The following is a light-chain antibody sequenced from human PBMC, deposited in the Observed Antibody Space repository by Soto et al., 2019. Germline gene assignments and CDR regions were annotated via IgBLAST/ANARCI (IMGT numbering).Light chain of an antibody. CDR1: QGISSY. CDR2: AAS. Sequence: DIQLTQSPSFLSASVGDRVTITCRASQGISSYLAWYQQKPGKAPKLLIYAASTLQSGVPSRFSGSGSGTEFTLTISSLQPEDFATYYCQQLNSYPRTFXQGTKVDIK. CDR3: QQLNSYPRT. V-gene: IGKV1-9*01. J-gene: IGKJ1*01.